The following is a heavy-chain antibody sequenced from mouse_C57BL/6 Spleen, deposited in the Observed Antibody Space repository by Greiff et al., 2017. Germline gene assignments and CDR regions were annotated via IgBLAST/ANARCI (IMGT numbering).Heavy chain of an antibody. Sequence: VQLQQPGAELVKPGASVKLSCKASGYTFTSYWMHWVKQRPGQGLEWIGMIHPNSGSTNYNEKFKSKATLTVDKSSSTAYMQRSSLTSEDSAVYYCLIYDGYYYAMDYWGQGTSVTVAS. J-gene: IGHJ4*01. CDR1: GYTFTSYW. D-gene: IGHD2-3*01. CDR2: IHPNSGST. V-gene: IGHV1-64*01. CDR3: LIYDGYYYAMDY.